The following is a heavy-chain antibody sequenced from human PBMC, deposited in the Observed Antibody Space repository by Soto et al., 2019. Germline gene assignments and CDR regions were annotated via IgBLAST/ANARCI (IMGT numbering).Heavy chain of an antibody. Sequence: GGSLRLSCAASGFTFSSYGMHWVRQAPGQGLEWVAVISYDGSNKYYADSVKGRFTISRDNSKNTLYLQMNSLRAEDTAVYYCAKDFLLRRPYYYDSSGYYAHRGQGTLVTVSS. CDR2: ISYDGSNK. CDR1: GFTFSSYG. D-gene: IGHD3-22*01. CDR3: AKDFLLRRPYYYDSSGYYAH. V-gene: IGHV3-30*18. J-gene: IGHJ4*02.